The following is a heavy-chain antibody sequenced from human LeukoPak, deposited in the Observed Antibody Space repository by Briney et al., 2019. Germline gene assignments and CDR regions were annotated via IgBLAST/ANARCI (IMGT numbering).Heavy chain of an antibody. J-gene: IGHJ4*02. CDR3: TTLPITIFGVVITYFDY. V-gene: IGHV3-15*01. CDR1: GFTFSNAW. CDR2: IKSKTDGGTT. Sequence: PGGSLGLSCAASGFTFSNAWMSWVRQAPGKGLEWVGRIKSKTDGGTTDYAAPVKGRFTISRDDSKNTLYLLMNSLKTEDTAVYYCTTLPITIFGVVITYFDYWGQGTLVTVSS. D-gene: IGHD3-3*01.